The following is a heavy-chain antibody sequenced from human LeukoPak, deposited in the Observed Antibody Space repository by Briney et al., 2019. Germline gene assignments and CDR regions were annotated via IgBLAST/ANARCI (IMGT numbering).Heavy chain of an antibody. D-gene: IGHD3-22*01. V-gene: IGHV3-48*03. CDR3: ARAENGPPHYDSSGYVSY. J-gene: IGHJ4*02. CDR2: ISSSGSTI. CDR1: GFTFSSYE. Sequence: GGSLRLSCAASGFTFSSYEMNRVRQAPGKGLEWVSYISSSGSTIYYADSVKGRFTISRDNAKNSLYLQMNSLRAEDTAVYYCARAENGPPHYDSSGYVSYWGQGTLVTVSS.